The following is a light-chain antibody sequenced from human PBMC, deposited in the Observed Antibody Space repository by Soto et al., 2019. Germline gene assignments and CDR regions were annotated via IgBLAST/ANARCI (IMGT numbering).Light chain of an antibody. CDR1: QNLLHSDGRTF. CDR3: LQSTQLPWT. V-gene: IGKV2D-29*02. Sequence: EIVLTQTPLSLSVTPGQPASISCKSSQNLLHSDGRTFLYWYLQKPGQSPQLLIYEVSNRLSVVPDRFSGSGSGTDFTLEVSRVEAEDVGIYYCLQSTQLPWTIGQGTKVEI. CDR2: EVS. J-gene: IGKJ1*01.